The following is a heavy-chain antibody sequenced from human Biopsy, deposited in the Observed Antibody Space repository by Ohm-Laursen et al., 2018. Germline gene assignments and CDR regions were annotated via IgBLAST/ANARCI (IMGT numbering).Heavy chain of an antibody. J-gene: IGHJ4*02. D-gene: IGHD6-13*01. CDR3: AKDGRVDSSNWRRGYYFDY. CDR1: GFTFSSSC. Sequence: SLRLSCSASGFTFSSSCMHWVRQAPGKGLEWVSRFNSDGTDTTYAGSVKGRFTVSRDNAKDSLYLQMNSLRPEDTAVYYCAKDGRVDSSNWRRGYYFDYWGQGTLVTVSS. V-gene: IGHV3-74*01. CDR2: FNSDGTDT.